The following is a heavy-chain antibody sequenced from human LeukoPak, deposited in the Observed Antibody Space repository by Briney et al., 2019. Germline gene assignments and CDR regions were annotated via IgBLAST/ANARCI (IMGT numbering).Heavy chain of an antibody. CDR2: IKEDGSSE. D-gene: IGHD6-6*01. CDR1: GFTFTSYW. V-gene: IGHV3-7*01. CDR3: ARDFGPSTAAWGAFDI. J-gene: IGHJ3*02. Sequence: GGSLRLSCVASGFTFTSYWMAWVRQTPGKGLEWVADIKEDGSSEYYVDSVKGRFTISRDNAKKSLYLQMNSLRAEDTAVYYCARDFGPSTAAWGAFDIWAQGTMVIVSS.